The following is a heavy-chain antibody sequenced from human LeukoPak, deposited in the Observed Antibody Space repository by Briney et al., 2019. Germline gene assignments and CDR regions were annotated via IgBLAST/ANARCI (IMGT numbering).Heavy chain of an antibody. Sequence: SETLSLTLTVPGGSISSFYWSLIRQPPGKGPGWIGDIYNSGSTNYNPSLKSRVTISVDTSKNQFSLKLSSVTAADTAVYYCARRDRDYYDSSGRDAFDIWGQGTMVTVSS. CDR3: ARRDRDYYDSSGRDAFDI. J-gene: IGHJ3*02. CDR2: IYNSGST. V-gene: IGHV4-59*01. D-gene: IGHD3-22*01. CDR1: GGSISSFY.